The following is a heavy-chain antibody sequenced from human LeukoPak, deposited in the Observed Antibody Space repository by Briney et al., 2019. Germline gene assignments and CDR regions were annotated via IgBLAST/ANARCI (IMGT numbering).Heavy chain of an antibody. CDR3: ARSPLIAAERYFDY. CDR2: ISGRGGST. J-gene: IGHJ4*02. CDR1: GFTFSIYS. D-gene: IGHD6-25*01. V-gene: IGHV3-23*01. Sequence: GQSLRLSCAASGFTFSIYSMSWVRQAPGNGLEWVSSISGRGGSTYYADSGKGGFTISRDNAKNSLYLQMNSLRDEDTAVYYCARSPLIAAERYFDYWGQGTLVTVSS.